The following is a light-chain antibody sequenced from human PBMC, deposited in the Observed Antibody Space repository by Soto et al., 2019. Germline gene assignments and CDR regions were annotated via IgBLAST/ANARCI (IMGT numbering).Light chain of an antibody. V-gene: IGKV1-5*01. J-gene: IGKJ1*01. CDR3: QQYDTSWWT. CDR1: QSISVW. Sequence: DIQMTQSPSILSASIGDRVTISCRASQSISVWLAWYQQKPGKAPKVLIFDATALESGVPSRFSGSGSGTEFTLTINNLQPDDFETYYCQQYDTSWWTFGKGTKVDI. CDR2: DAT.